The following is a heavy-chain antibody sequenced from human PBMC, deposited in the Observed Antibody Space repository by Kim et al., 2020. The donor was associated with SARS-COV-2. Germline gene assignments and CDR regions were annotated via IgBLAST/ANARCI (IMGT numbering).Heavy chain of an antibody. J-gene: IGHJ6*02. V-gene: IGHV3-11*03. CDR3: ARYTSGDGMDV. CDR2: T. D-gene: IGHD2-2*02. Sequence: TNYEDSVKGRLTITRDNAKNSLYRQMSGLRAEGTAVYYCARYTSGDGMDVWGQRTTVNVSS.